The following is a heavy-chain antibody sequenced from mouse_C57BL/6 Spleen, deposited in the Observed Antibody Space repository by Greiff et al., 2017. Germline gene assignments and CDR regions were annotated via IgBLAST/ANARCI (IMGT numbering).Heavy chain of an antibody. CDR2: ISDGGSYT. V-gene: IGHV5-4*01. CDR1: GFTFSSYA. Sequence: EVHLVESGGGLVKPGGSLKLSCAASGFTFSSYAMTWVRQTPEKRLEWVATISDGGSYTYYPDNVKGRCTISRDNAKNNLYLQMSHLKSEDTAMYYCAREGGGLPYFDYWGQGTTLTVSS. CDR3: AREGGGLPYFDY. J-gene: IGHJ2*01. D-gene: IGHD2-4*01.